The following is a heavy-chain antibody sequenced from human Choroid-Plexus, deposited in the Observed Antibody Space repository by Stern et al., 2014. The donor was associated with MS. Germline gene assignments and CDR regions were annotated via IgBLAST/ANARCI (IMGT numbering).Heavy chain of an antibody. J-gene: IGHJ4*02. CDR3: VRVSGSSGSDF. V-gene: IGHV3-72*01. Sequence: VQLVESGGGLVQPGGSLRLSCVASGFTLSDHYMDWVRQAPGKGLEWVGRIRNKANSYTTQYAASVKGRFVISRDDSKNSLYLQMNSLKSEDTAVYYCVRVSGSSGSDFWGQGTLVPVSS. CDR1: GFTLSDHY. D-gene: IGHD6-19*01. CDR2: IRNKANSYTT.